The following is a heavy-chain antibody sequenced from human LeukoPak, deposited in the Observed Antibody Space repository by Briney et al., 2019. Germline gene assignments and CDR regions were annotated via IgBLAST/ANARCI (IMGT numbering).Heavy chain of an antibody. D-gene: IGHD6-13*01. J-gene: IGHJ4*02. Sequence: ASVKVSCKASGGTFSSYAISWVRQAPGQGLEWXXGIIPIFGTANXXXXFXXRVTITADESTSTAYMELSSLRSEDTAVYYCAITYSSSWYVFDYWGQGTLVTVSS. CDR3: AITYSSSWYVFDY. CDR2: IIPIFGTA. V-gene: IGHV1-69*13. CDR1: GGTFSSYA.